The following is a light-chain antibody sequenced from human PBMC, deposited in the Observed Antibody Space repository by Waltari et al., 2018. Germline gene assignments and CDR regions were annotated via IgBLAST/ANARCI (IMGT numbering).Light chain of an antibody. V-gene: IGLV2-14*03. Sequence: QSALTQPASVSGSPGQSITISCTGTSSDVGGYNFVSRYQQHPGKVPKLIIYDVTNRPSGVSNRFSGSKSGNTASLTISGLQAEDEADYYCSSYTTSSTYVFGTGTKVTVL. J-gene: IGLJ1*01. CDR2: DVT. CDR1: SSDVGGYNF. CDR3: SSYTTSSTYV.